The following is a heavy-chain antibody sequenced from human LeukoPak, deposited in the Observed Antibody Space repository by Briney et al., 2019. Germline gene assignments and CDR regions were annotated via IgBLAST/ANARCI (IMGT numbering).Heavy chain of an antibody. Sequence: SETLSLTCTVSGGSISSHYWSWIRQPAGKGLEWIGRIYTSGSTNYNPSLKSRVTMSVDTSKNQFSLKLSSVTAADTAVYYCARGDAMSTETTTAFDIWGQGTMVTVSS. CDR3: ARGDAMSTETTTAFDI. D-gene: IGHD4-11*01. V-gene: IGHV4-4*07. J-gene: IGHJ3*02. CDR1: GGSISSHY. CDR2: IYTSGST.